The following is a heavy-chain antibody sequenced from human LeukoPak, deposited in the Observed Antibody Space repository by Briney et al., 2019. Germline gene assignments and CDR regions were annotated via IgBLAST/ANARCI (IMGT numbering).Heavy chain of an antibody. CDR3: ATYMVRGVMIY. J-gene: IGHJ4*02. CDR1: GYTFTSYA. D-gene: IGHD3-10*01. V-gene: IGHV1-3*01. CDR2: INAGNGNT. Sequence: ASVKVSCKASGYTFTSYAMHWVRQAPGQRLEWMGWINAGNGNTKYSQKFQGRVTITRDTFASTAYMELSSLRSEDTAVYYCATYMVRGVMIYWGQGTLVTVSS.